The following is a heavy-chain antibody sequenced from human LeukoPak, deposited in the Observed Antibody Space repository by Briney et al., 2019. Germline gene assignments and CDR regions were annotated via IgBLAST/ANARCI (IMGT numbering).Heavy chain of an antibody. CDR1: GFTFSSYG. J-gene: IGHJ4*02. D-gene: IGHD5-12*01. Sequence: GGSLRLSCAASGFTFSSYGMHWVRQAPGKGLEWVAVIWYDGSNKYYADSVKGRFTISRDNSKNTLYLQMNSLRAEDTAVYYCARDRGYSGYDPPHFDYWGQGTLVTDSS. V-gene: IGHV3-33*01. CDR3: ARDRGYSGYDPPHFDY. CDR2: IWYDGSNK.